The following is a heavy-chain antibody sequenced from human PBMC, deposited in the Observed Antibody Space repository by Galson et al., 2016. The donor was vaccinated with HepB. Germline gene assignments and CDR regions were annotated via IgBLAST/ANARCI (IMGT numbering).Heavy chain of an antibody. CDR1: GGSISSGDYY. Sequence: TLSLTCTVSGGSISSGDYYWSWIRQPPGKGLEWIGYIYYSGSTYYNPSLKSRLTISVDTSKNQFSLKLTSVTAADTAVYYCARFGPGWGMFSSRRWFDPWGQGTLVTVSS. CDR3: ARFGPGWGMFSSRRWFDP. CDR2: IYYSGST. D-gene: IGHD2-8*02. V-gene: IGHV4-30-4*01. J-gene: IGHJ5*02.